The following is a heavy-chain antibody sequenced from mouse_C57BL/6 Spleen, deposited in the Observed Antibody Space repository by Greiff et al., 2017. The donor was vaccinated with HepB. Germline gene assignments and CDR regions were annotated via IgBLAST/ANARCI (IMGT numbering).Heavy chain of an antibody. CDR1: GFNIKDYY. D-gene: IGHD1-1*01. J-gene: IGHJ4*01. Sequence: VQLQQSGAELVKPGASVKLSCTASGFNIKDYYMHWVKQRTEQGLEWIGRIDPEDGDTKYAPKFQGKATITADTSSNTAYLQLSSLTSEDTAVYYCARSGGDCYGSVAMDYWGQGTSVTVSS. CDR3: ARSGGDCYGSVAMDY. V-gene: IGHV14-2*01. CDR2: IDPEDGDT.